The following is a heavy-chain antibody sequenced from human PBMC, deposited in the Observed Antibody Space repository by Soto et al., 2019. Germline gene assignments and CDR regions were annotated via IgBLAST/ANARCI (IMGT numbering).Heavy chain of an antibody. V-gene: IGHV1-18*01. D-gene: IGHD6-19*01. CDR3: ARDHGRYSSALWFDP. CDR1: GYTFTSYG. J-gene: IGHJ5*02. CDR2: ISAYNGNT. Sequence: QVKLVQSGAEVKKPGASVKVSCKASGYTFTSYGISWVRQAPGQGLEWMGWISAYNGNTNYAQKLQGRVTMTTDTSTSTAYVELRSLRSDDTAVYYCARDHGRYSSALWFDPWGQGTLVTVSS.